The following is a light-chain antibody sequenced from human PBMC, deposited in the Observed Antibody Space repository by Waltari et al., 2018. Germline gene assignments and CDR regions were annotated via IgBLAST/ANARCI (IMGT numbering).Light chain of an antibody. CDR3: QQSYSSPYT. CDR1: QSISSY. Sequence: DIQMTQSPSSLSASVGDRVVITCRASQSISSYLNWYQQETGKAPKLLIYNAANLQSGVPSRFSGSGSGTDFTLTIISLQPEDFATYYCQQSYSSPYTFGQGTKVEIK. CDR2: NAA. V-gene: IGKV1-39*01. J-gene: IGKJ2*01.